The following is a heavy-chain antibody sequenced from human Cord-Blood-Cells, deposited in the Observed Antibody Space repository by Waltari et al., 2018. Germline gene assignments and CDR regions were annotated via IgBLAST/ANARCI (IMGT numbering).Heavy chain of an antibody. CDR1: GFTFSSYG. V-gene: IGHV3-30*18. CDR3: AKDWAAAGVGVGYYFDY. D-gene: IGHD6-13*01. Sequence: QLVESGGGVVQPGRSLRLSCAASGFTFSSYGMHWVRQAPGKGLEWVAVISYDGSNKYYADSVKGRFTISRDNSKNTLYLQMNSLRAEDTAVYYCAKDWAAAGVGVGYYFDYWGQGTLVTVSS. J-gene: IGHJ4*02. CDR2: ISYDGSNK.